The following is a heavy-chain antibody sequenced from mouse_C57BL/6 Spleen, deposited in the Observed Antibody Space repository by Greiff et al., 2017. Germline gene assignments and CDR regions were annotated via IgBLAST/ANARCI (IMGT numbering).Heavy chain of an antibody. J-gene: IGHJ4*01. V-gene: IGHV1-50*01. Sequence: QVQLQQPGAELVKPGASVKLSCKASGYTFTSYWMQWVKQRPGQGLEWIGESDPSDSYTNYNQKFKGKATLTVDTSSSTAYMQLSSLTSEDSAVYYCARRLGLGYYAMDYWGQGTSGTVSS. CDR1: GYTFTSYW. CDR3: ARRLGLGYYAMDY. CDR2: SDPSDSYT. D-gene: IGHD4-1*01.